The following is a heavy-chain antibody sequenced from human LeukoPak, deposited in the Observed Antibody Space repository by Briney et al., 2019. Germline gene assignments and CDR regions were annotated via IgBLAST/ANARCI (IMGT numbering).Heavy chain of an antibody. CDR3: ARSRYSGYDRALDY. D-gene: IGHD5-12*01. V-gene: IGHV1-2*02. Sequence: GASVKVSCTASGYTFTGYNIHWVRQAPGQELEWRGWSNPNSGVTNYAQKFQGRVTMTRDTSISTAYMEPSRLRSDDTALYYCARSRYSGYDRALDYWGQGTLVTVSS. CDR2: SNPNSGVT. CDR1: GYTFTGYN. J-gene: IGHJ4*02.